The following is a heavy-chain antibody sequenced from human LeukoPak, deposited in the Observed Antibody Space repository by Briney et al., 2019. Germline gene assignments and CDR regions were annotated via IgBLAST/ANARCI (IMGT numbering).Heavy chain of an antibody. CDR2: ISSSSSTI. CDR1: EFTFSSYS. V-gene: IGHV3-48*01. J-gene: IGHJ4*02. D-gene: IGHD3-22*01. Sequence: GGSLRLSCAASEFTFSSYSMNWVRQAPGKGLEWVSYISSSSSTIYYADSVKGRFTISRDNAKNSLYLQMNSLRAEDTAVYYCARGSTYYDSSGQVPFDYWGQGTLVTVSS. CDR3: ARGSTYYDSSGQVPFDY.